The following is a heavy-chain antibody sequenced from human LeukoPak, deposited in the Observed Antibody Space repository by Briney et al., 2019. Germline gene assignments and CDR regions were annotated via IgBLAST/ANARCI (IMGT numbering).Heavy chain of an antibody. CDR3: ARDGFHDVWSDKTYYFDY. CDR2: VYVSGST. CDR1: GGSIRDYY. V-gene: IGHV4-4*07. J-gene: IGHJ4*02. Sequence: PSETLSLTCTVSGGSIRDYYWSWIRQSAGKRLEWIGRVYVSGSTNYNPSLKSRVTMSVDTSKNHFSLTLSSVTAVDTAVYYCARDGFHDVWSDKTYYFDYWGQGIMVTVSS. D-gene: IGHD3-3*01.